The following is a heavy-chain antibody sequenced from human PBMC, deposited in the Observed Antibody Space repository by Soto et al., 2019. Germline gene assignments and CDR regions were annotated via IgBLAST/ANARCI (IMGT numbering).Heavy chain of an antibody. CDR3: SMRSGNWNDVNGMDV. D-gene: IGHD1-1*01. Sequence: EVQLLESVGGLVQPGGSLRLSCAASGFTFTSYAMSWVRQAPGKGLEWVSAIRGSGGSTYYSDSVKSRFTISRDNSKKTLYLKMNSLRAEDTAVYYCSMRSGNWNDVNGMDVWGHGATVTVSS. J-gene: IGHJ6*02. CDR2: IRGSGGST. CDR1: GFTFTSYA. V-gene: IGHV3-23*01.